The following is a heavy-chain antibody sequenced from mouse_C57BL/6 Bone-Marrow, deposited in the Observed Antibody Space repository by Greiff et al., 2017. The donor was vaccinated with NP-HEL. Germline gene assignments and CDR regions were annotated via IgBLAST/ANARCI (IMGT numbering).Heavy chain of an antibody. D-gene: IGHD1-1*02. V-gene: IGHV1-4*01. CDR3: ARWGWYYANDF. Sequence: VQLQQSGAELARPGASVKLSCKASGYTFTSYTMHWVKQRPGQGLEWIGYINPSSGYTKYNQKFKDKATLTADKSSSTAYMQLSSLTSEDSAVFYYARWGWYYANDFGYRGTGATVTA. CDR2: INPSSGYT. CDR1: GYTFTSYT. J-gene: IGHJ4*01.